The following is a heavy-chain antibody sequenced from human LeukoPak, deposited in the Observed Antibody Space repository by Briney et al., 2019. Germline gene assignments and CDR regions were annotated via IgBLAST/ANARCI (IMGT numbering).Heavy chain of an antibody. V-gene: IGHV4-59*11. J-gene: IGHJ2*01. CDR1: GGSISGHY. D-gene: IGHD3-10*01. CDR3: ARDDGYYGSGRSNWYFDL. Sequence: PSETLSLTCTVSGGSISGHYWSWIRQPPGKGLEWIGHIYYSGSTDYNPSLKSRLTISVDTSKNQFSLKLSSVTAADTAVYYCARDDGYYGSGRSNWYFDLWGRGTLVTVSS. CDR2: IYYSGST.